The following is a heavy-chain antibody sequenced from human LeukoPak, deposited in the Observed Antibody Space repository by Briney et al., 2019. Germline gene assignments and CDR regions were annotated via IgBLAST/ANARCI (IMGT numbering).Heavy chain of an antibody. CDR1: GFTFNDYW. Sequence: GGSLRLSCAASGFTFNDYWIHWVRQAPGKGLVWVSRINNDGSHTIYADFVEGRFTVPRDNAKNTLYLQMNSLRAEDTAIYYCARGGGDHAFDIWGQGTMVTVSS. D-gene: IGHD2-21*02. J-gene: IGHJ3*02. V-gene: IGHV3-74*01. CDR2: INNDGSHT. CDR3: ARGGGDHAFDI.